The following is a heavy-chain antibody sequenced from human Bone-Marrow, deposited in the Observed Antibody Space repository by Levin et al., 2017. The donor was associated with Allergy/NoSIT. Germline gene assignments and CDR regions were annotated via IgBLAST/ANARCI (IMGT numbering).Heavy chain of an antibody. CDR1: GFTFSSYA. CDR3: ARVFTGGTAMANFDY. J-gene: IGHJ4*02. D-gene: IGHD5-18*01. Sequence: GGSLRLSCAASGFTFSSYAMHWVRQAPGKGLEWVAVISYDGSNKYYADSVKGRFTISRDNSKNTLYLQMNSLRAEDTAVYYCARVFTGGTAMANFDYWGQGTLVTVSS. V-gene: IGHV3-30-3*01. CDR2: ISYDGSNK.